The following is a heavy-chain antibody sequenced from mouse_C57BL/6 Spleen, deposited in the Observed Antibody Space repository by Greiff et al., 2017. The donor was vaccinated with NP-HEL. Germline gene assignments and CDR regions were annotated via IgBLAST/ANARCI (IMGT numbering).Heavy chain of an antibody. CDR2: IRLKSDNYAT. CDR3: TYYDYDGLHWAMDY. Sequence: EVKLVESGGGLVQPGGSMKLSCVASGFTFSNYWMNWVRQSPEKGLEWVAQIRLKSDNYATHYAESVKGRFTISRDDSKSSVYLQMTNLRAEDTVIYYCTYYDYDGLHWAMDYWGQGTSVTVSS. CDR1: GFTFSNYW. D-gene: IGHD2-4*01. J-gene: IGHJ4*01. V-gene: IGHV6-3*01.